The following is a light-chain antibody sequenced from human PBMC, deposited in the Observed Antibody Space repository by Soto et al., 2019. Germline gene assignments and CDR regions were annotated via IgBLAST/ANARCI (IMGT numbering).Light chain of an antibody. CDR1: QGIRND. CDR2: AAS. CDR3: LQDYNYPRT. J-gene: IGKJ1*01. V-gene: IGKV1-6*01. Sequence: AIQMTQSPSSLSASVGDRVTITCRASQGIRNDLGWYQQKPGRAPNLLIYAASSLQSGDPSRFSGRGSGTDFPLTISSLQPEDFATYYCLQDYNYPRTFSHGTKVEIK.